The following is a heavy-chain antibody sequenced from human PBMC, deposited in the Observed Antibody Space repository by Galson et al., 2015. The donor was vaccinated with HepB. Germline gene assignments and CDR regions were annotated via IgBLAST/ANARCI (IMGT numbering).Heavy chain of an antibody. CDR2: ISAYNGNT. V-gene: IGHV1-18*04. Sequence: SVKVSCKASGYTFTSYYMHWVRQAPGQGLEWMGWISAYNGNTNYAQKLQGRVTMTTDTSTSTAYMELRSLRSDDTAVYYCARVFTYTKDAFDIWGQGTMVTVSS. CDR3: ARVFTYTKDAFDI. D-gene: IGHD2-2*02. J-gene: IGHJ3*02. CDR1: GYTFTSYY.